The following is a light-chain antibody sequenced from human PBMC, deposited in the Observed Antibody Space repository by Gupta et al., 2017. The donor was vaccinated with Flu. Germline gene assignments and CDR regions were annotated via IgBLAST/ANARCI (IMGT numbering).Light chain of an antibody. Sequence: QSALTQPPSASGSPGQSVTISCPGTSSDAGGYNYVSWYQQHPGKAPKLMICEVNKRPSGVPERFSGSKSGNTASLTVSGLQAEDEADYYCSSYAGSNTWVFGGGTKLTVL. CDR3: SSYAGSNTWV. CDR2: EVN. CDR1: SSDAGGYNY. J-gene: IGLJ3*02. V-gene: IGLV2-8*01.